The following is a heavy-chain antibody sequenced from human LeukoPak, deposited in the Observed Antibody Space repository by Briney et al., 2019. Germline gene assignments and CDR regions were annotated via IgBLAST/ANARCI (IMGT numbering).Heavy chain of an antibody. Sequence: PGRSLRLSCAASGFTFSDYGMHWVRQAPGKGLEWVSAISGSGGSTYYADSVKGRFTISRDNSKNTLYLQMNSLRAEDTAVYYCAKDGQEDPVDYWGQGTLVTVSS. V-gene: IGHV3-23*01. CDR3: AKDGQEDPVDY. J-gene: IGHJ4*02. CDR2: ISGSGGST. CDR1: GFTFSDYG.